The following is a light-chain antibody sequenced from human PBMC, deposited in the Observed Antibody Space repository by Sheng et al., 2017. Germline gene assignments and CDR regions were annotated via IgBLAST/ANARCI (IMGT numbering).Light chain of an antibody. CDR1: QGISNS. CDR3: QRYYNAPWT. Sequence: DIQMTQSPSSLSASVGDRVTITCRASQGISNSLAWYQQKPGKVPKLLIYAASTLQSGVPSRFSGSGSGTEFTLTISSLQPVDVATYYCQRYYNAPWTFVQGTKVEVK. V-gene: IGKV1-27*01. J-gene: IGKJ1*01. CDR2: AAS.